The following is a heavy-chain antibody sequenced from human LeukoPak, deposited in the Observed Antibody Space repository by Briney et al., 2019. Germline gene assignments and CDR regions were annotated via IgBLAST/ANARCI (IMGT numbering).Heavy chain of an antibody. Sequence: GGSLRLSCVASGFSFSSQSMNWVRQAPGKGLEWVSVISYDGSNKYYADSVKGRLTISRDNSKNTLYLQMNSLRAEDTAVCYCAREEAAAGYYFDYWGQGTLVTVSS. CDR2: ISYDGSNK. J-gene: IGHJ4*02. D-gene: IGHD6-13*01. CDR3: AREEAAAGYYFDY. V-gene: IGHV3-30*03. CDR1: GFSFSSQS.